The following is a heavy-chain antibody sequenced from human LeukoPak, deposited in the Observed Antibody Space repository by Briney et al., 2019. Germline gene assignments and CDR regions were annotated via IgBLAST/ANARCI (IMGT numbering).Heavy chain of an antibody. D-gene: IGHD3-3*01. CDR3: ARVLRFLECFMDV. J-gene: IGHJ6*03. CDR1: GFTFSGYW. V-gene: IGHV3-7*01. CDR2: INQDGSEK. Sequence: GGSLRLSCAASGFTFSGYWMSWVRQTPGKGLEWVANINQDGSEKYYVDSVKGRFTISRDNAKNSLYLQMNSLRAEDTAVYYCARVLRFLECFMDVWGKGTTVTVSS.